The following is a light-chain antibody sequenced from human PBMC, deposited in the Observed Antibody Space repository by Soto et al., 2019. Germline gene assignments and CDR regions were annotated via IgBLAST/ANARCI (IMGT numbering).Light chain of an antibody. J-gene: IGKJ1*01. CDR3: QQSYSTPRT. Sequence: DIQMTQSPSSLSASVGDSVTITCRASQSISNYLNWYQQKPWKAPKRLMYAASSLQSGVPSRFGGSGSGTDFTLTISSLQPEDFATYYCQQSYSTPRTFGQGTKVEIK. V-gene: IGKV1-39*01. CDR1: QSISNY. CDR2: AAS.